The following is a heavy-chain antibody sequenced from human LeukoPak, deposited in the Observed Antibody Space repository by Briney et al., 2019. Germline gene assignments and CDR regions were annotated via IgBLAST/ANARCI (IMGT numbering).Heavy chain of an antibody. CDR1: GFTFSSYA. J-gene: IGHJ4*02. D-gene: IGHD2-15*01. CDR2: ISYDGSNK. Sequence: GGSLRLSCAASGFTFSSYAMHWVRQAPGKGLEWVAVISYDGSNKYYADSVKGRFTISRGNSKNTLYLQMNSLRAEDTAVYYCARDFRVAYCSGGSCYVSEGYFDYWGQGTLVTVSS. V-gene: IGHV3-30*04. CDR3: ARDFRVAYCSGGSCYVSEGYFDY.